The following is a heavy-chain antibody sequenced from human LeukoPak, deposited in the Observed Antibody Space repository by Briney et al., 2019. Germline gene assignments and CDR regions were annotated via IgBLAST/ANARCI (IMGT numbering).Heavy chain of an antibody. V-gene: IGHV3-48*03. CDR1: GFTFSNYV. D-gene: IGHD5-12*01. Sequence: GRSLRLSCAASGFTFSNYVMHWVRQAPGKGLEWISYISSSDSVKLYADPVKGRFTISRDNAKNSLHLQMNNLRAEDTAVYYCARDWLRLGYWGQGTLVTVSS. J-gene: IGHJ4*02. CDR3: ARDWLRLGY. CDR2: ISSSDSVK.